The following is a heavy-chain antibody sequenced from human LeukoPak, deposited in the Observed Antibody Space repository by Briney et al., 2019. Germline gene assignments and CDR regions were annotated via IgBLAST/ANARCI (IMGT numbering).Heavy chain of an antibody. D-gene: IGHD3-10*01. V-gene: IGHV1-2*06. Sequence: AASVKVSCKASGYTFTTYGIGWVRQAPGQGLEWMGRINPNSGGTNYAQKFQGRVTMTRDTSISTAYMELSRLRSDDTAVYYCAAEPTAWGFEELLSYYYGMDVWGQRTTVTVSS. J-gene: IGHJ6*02. CDR2: INPNSGGT. CDR3: AAEPTAWGFEELLSYYYGMDV. CDR1: GYTFTTYG.